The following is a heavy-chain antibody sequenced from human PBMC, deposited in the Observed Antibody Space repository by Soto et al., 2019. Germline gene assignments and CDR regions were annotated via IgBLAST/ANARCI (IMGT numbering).Heavy chain of an antibody. CDR2: ISGSGGST. J-gene: IGHJ6*02. CDR3: ALYQLTPYHYYGMDV. V-gene: IGHV3-23*01. Sequence: LRLSCAASGFTFSSYAMSWVRQAPGKGLEWVSAISGSGGSTYYADSVKGRFTISRDNSKNTLYLQMNSLRAEDTAVYYCALYQLTPYHYYGMDVWGQGTTVTVSS. D-gene: IGHD2-2*01. CDR1: GFTFSSYA.